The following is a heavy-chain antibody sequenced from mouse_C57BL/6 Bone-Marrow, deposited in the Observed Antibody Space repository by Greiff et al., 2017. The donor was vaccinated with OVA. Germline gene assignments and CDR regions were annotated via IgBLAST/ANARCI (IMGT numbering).Heavy chain of an antibody. CDR1: GYTFTDYN. CDR2: INPNNGGT. V-gene: IGHV1-18*01. D-gene: IGHD1-1*01. J-gene: IGHJ3*01. CDR3: ARSTTVVAKGFAY. Sequence: VQLQQSGPELVKPGASVKIPCKASGYTFTDYNMDWVKQSHGKSLEWIGDINPNNGGTIYNQKFKGKATLTVDKSSSTAYMELRSLTSEDTAVYYCARSTTVVAKGFAYWGQGTLVTVSA.